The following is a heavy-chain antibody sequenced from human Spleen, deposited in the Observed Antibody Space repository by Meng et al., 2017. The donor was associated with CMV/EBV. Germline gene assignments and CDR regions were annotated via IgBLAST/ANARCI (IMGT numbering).Heavy chain of an antibody. V-gene: IGHV4-34*01. CDR2: INHTGNT. D-gene: IGHD1-1*01. Sequence: SETLSLTCGVYGGAATNHYWVWIRQSPGKGLEWIGEINHTGNTNYNPSLASRVTISVDTSKSQFSLNLNSVTAADTAVYYCARGVEGMDVWGQGTTVTVSS. CDR1: GGAATNHY. J-gene: IGHJ6*02. CDR3: ARGVEGMDV.